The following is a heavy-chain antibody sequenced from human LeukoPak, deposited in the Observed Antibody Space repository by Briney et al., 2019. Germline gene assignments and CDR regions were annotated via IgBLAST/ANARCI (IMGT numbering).Heavy chain of an antibody. CDR3: ARGRYCSSTSCYGKNEFDY. Sequence: GGSLRLSCAASGFTFSSYDMHWVRQATGKGLEWVSAIGTAGDPYYPGSVKGRFTISRENAKNSLYLQMNSLRAGDTAVYYCARGRYCSSTSCYGKNEFDYRGQGTLVTVSS. CDR1: GFTFSSYD. D-gene: IGHD2-2*01. V-gene: IGHV3-13*05. CDR2: IGTAGDP. J-gene: IGHJ4*02.